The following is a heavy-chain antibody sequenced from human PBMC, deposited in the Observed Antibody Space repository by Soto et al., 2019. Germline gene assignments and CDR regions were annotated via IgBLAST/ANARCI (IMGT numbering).Heavy chain of an antibody. CDR2: IWYDGSHK. CDR1: GFTFSSYR. CDR3: ARPRYSGDDPDALEI. Sequence: QEQLVESGGAVVQPGTSLRLSCTASGFTFSSYRMHWVRQAPGKGLEWVAIIWYDGSHKFYVDSVKGRFAVSRDNSKNTVYLQMNSLTGEDTAVYYCARPRYSGDDPDALEIWGRGTLVTISS. D-gene: IGHD5-12*01. V-gene: IGHV3-33*01. J-gene: IGHJ3*02.